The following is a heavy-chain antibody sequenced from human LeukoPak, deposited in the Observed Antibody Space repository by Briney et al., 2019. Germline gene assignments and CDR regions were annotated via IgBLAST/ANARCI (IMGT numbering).Heavy chain of an antibody. CDR1: GGSISSGIYY. D-gene: IGHD5-12*01. CDR2: IYTTGST. J-gene: IGHJ4*02. Sequence: SQTLSLTCTVSGGSISSGIYYWSWIRQPAGKGLEWIGRIYTTGSTNYNPSLKSRVTISVDTSKNQFSLKLRSVTAADTAVYYCARDGYSDYHSEYWGQGTLVTVSS. V-gene: IGHV4-61*02. CDR3: ARDGYSDYHSEY.